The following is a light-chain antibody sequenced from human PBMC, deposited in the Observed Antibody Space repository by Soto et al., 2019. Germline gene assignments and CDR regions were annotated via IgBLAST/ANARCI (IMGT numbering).Light chain of an antibody. CDR3: CSCAGSYNSV. CDR2: DVT. CDR1: SGVVGTYHS. Sequence: QSALTQPRSVSGSPAQSVRSSCTGISGVVGTYHSVPWYQQDGGRGPKVMIYDVTKRPSGVPDRVSGSKSGNSASLTISGLQAEDEADYFCCSCAGSYNSVFGAGTTVSVL. J-gene: IGLJ1*01. V-gene: IGLV2-11*01.